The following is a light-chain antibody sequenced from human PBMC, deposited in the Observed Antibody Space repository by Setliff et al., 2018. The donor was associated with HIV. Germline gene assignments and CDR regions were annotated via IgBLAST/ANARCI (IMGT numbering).Light chain of an antibody. CDR3: CSYAGSYPSYV. CDR1: SSDVGGYNY. CDR2: DVS. V-gene: IGLV2-11*01. J-gene: IGLJ1*01. Sequence: QSALTQLRSVSGSPGQSVTISCTGTSSDVGGYNYVSWYQQYPGKAPKLMIYDVSERPSGVPDRFSGSKSGNTASLTISGLQAEDDADYYCCSYAGSYPSYVFGTGTKVTVL.